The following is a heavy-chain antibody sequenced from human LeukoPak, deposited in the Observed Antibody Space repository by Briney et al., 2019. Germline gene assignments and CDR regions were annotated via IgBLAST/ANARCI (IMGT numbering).Heavy chain of an antibody. CDR2: ISTSSSFT. CDR1: GFTFSDYY. Sequence: GGSLRLSCAASGFTFSDYYMSWIRQAPGKGLECVSYISTSSSFTNYADSVKGRFTISRDNAKNSLYLQMNSLRAEDTALYHCARLSREGYNRHDYWGQGTLVTVPS. CDR3: ARLSREGYNRHDY. D-gene: IGHD5-24*01. J-gene: IGHJ4*02. V-gene: IGHV3-11*03.